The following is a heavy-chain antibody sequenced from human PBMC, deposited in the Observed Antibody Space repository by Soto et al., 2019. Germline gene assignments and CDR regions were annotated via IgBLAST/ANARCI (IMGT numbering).Heavy chain of an antibody. J-gene: IGHJ6*02. V-gene: IGHV3-30*18. CDR2: ISYDGSNK. D-gene: IGHD3-10*01. Sequence: QVQLVESGGGVVQPGRSLRLSCAASGFTFSRYGMHWVRQAPGKGLEWVAVISYDGSNKYYADSVKGRFTISRDNSKNTLYLQMNSLRAEDTAVYYCAKDVSLLGNMDVWGQGTTVTVSS. CDR1: GFTFSRYG. CDR3: AKDVSLLGNMDV.